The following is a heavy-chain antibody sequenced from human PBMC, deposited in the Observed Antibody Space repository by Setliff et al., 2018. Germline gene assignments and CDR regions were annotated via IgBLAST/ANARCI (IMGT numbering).Heavy chain of an antibody. J-gene: IGHJ6*03. CDR1: GFTFSSYS. Sequence: GSLRLSCAASGFTFSSYSMNWVRQAPGKGLEWVSYISSSSSTIYYADSVKGRFTISRDNAKNSLYLQMNSLRAEDTAVYYCARGPTIFGAIYYMDVWGKGTTVTVSS. D-gene: IGHD3-3*01. CDR2: ISSSSSTI. V-gene: IGHV3-48*01. CDR3: ARGPTIFGAIYYMDV.